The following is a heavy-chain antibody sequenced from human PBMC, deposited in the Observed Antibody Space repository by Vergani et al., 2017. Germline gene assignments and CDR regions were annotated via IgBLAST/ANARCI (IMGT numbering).Heavy chain of an antibody. CDR2: INPSGGST. Sequence: QVQLVQSGAEVKKPGASVKVSCKASGYTFTSYYMHWVRQAPGQGLEWMGIINPSGGSTSYAQKFQGRVTMTRDTSTSTVYMELSSLRAEDTAVYYCARAGEAYDFWSGYYFYYYGMDVWGQGTTVTVSS. D-gene: IGHD3-3*01. CDR1: GYTFTSYY. CDR3: ARAGEAYDFWSGYYFYYYGMDV. J-gene: IGHJ6*02. V-gene: IGHV1-46*01.